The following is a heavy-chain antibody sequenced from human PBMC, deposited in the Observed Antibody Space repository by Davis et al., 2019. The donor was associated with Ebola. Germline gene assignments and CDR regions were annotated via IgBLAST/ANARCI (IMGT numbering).Heavy chain of an antibody. CDR3: ARGLDYYYYYGMDV. CDR2: INPNSGGT. V-gene: IGHV1-2*04. D-gene: IGHD5/OR15-5a*01. Sequence: AASVKVSCKASAYTFTGYYMHWVRQAPGQGLEWMGWINPNSGGTNYAQKFQDWVTMTRDTSISTAYMELSRLRSDDTAVYYCARGLDYYYYYGMDVWGQGTTVTVSS. CDR1: AYTFTGYY. J-gene: IGHJ6*02.